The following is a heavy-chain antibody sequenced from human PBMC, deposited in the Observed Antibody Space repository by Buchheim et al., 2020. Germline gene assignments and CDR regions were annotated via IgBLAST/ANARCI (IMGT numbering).Heavy chain of an antibody. CDR3: ARGPGKTTYYYFY. CDR2: IVPIFGTA. V-gene: IGHV1-69*01. Sequence: QVQLVQSGAEVKTPGSSVKVSCKASGDTFSNYGINWVRQAPGHGPEWMGGIVPIFGTANYAQKFQSRFTITADEATSTVYMELSSLRSEDTATYYCARGPGKTTYYYFYWGQGT. CDR1: GDTFSNYG. D-gene: IGHD3-22*01. J-gene: IGHJ4*02.